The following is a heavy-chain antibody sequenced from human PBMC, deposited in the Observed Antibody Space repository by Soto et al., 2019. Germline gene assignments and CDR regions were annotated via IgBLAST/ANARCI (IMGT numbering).Heavy chain of an antibody. V-gene: IGHV3-23*01. D-gene: IGHD3-22*01. J-gene: IGHJ2*01. CDR3: ARMRGYFDRRYCAL. Sequence: EVQLLESGGGWVQPGGSLRLSCAASGFTFNNYAMTWVRQAPGKGLEWVSSMSGGGVSTYDADSVKGRFAISRDNSKNTLELQMDNLVAEDTALYYGARMRGYFDRRYCALWGRGTLVIVSS. CDR2: MSGGGVST. CDR1: GFTFNNYA.